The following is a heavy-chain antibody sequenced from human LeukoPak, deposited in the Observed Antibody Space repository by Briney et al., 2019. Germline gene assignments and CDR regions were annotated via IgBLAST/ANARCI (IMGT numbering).Heavy chain of an antibody. CDR2: LSGSGGST. V-gene: IGHV3-23*01. CDR3: AKVGIRISLIVVVFTTADDWYFDL. Sequence: GGSLRLSCAASGFTLSNYAMSWLRQAPGKGLEWVSGLSGSGGSTYYADSVKGRLTISSDNSKNPLYLEMCSRRGDGTAVYYCAKVGIRISLIVVVFTTADDWYFDLWGRGTLVTVSS. CDR1: GFTLSNYA. D-gene: IGHD3-22*01. J-gene: IGHJ2*01.